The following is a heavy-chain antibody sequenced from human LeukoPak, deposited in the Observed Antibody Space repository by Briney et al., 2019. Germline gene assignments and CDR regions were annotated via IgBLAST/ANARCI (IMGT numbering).Heavy chain of an antibody. Sequence: SETLSLTCAVSGYSISSGYYWGWIRQPPGKGLEWIGSIYHSGSTYYNPSLKSRVTISVDTSKNQFSLKLSSVTAADTAVYYCARLYSNYAPPGVRGYWGQGTLVTVSS. D-gene: IGHD4-11*01. J-gene: IGHJ4*02. CDR2: IYHSGST. CDR3: ARLYSNYAPPGVRGY. V-gene: IGHV4-38-2*01. CDR1: GYSISSGYY.